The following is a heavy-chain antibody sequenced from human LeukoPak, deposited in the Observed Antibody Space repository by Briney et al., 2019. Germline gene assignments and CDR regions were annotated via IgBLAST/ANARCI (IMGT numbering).Heavy chain of an antibody. D-gene: IGHD3-10*01. V-gene: IGHV3-74*01. J-gene: IGHJ4*02. Sequence: GGSLRLPCAASGLTFSSYGMSWVRQAPGKGLVWVSRINSDGSSTSYADSVKGRFTISRDNAKNTLYLQMNSLRAEDTAVYYCARGELLSFLALDYWGQGTLVTVSS. CDR2: INSDGSST. CDR3: ARGELLSFLALDY. CDR1: GLTFSSYG.